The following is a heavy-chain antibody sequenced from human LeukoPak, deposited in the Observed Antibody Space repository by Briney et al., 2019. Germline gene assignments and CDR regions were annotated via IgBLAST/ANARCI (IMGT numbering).Heavy chain of an antibody. Sequence: ASVKVSCKASGYSFTDYGISWVRQAPGQGLEWMGWISAYNGNTNYAQKLRGRVTMTTDTSTSTAYMELRSLRSDDTAVYYCARDVLDSSGLDYWGQGTLVTVSS. D-gene: IGHD3-22*01. J-gene: IGHJ4*02. CDR1: GYSFTDYG. CDR2: ISAYNGNT. CDR3: ARDVLDSSGLDY. V-gene: IGHV1-18*01.